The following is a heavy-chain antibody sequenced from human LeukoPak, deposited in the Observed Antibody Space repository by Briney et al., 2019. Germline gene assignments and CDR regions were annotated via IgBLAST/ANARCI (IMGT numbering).Heavy chain of an antibody. J-gene: IGHJ4*02. D-gene: IGHD2-21*02. CDR1: GFTFYDYG. V-gene: IGHV3-20*01. CDR2: FNWNGGST. Sequence: PGGSLRLSCAASGFTFYDYGMSWVRQAPGKWRGGVSGFNWNGGSTGSADSVKGRFTIPRDNAKNSLYLQMNSLRAEDTALYHCARSYGWDVSGDWGYFDYWGQGTLVTVSS. CDR3: ARSYGWDVSGDWGYFDY.